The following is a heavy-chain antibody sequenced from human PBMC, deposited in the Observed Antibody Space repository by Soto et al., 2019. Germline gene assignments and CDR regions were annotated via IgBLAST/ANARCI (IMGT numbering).Heavy chain of an antibody. J-gene: IGHJ4*02. CDR3: ARDGYFDH. CDR2: IRANNGNT. Sequence: QVQMVQSGAEVKKPGDSVRVSCKASGYTFTSYGIGWVRQAPGQGLEWMGWIRANNGNTKYAQKVQGRVTMTTDASTSTAYMELRSLRSDDAAVYYCARDGYFDHWGQVTLVTVSS. V-gene: IGHV1-18*01. CDR1: GYTFTSYG.